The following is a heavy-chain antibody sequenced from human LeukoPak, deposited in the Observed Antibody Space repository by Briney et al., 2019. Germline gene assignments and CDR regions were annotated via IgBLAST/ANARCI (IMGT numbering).Heavy chain of an antibody. D-gene: IGHD2-2*01. CDR1: GGSISSYY. Sequence: PSETLSLTCTVSGGSISSYYWSWIRQPPGKGLEWIGYIYYSGSTNYNPSLKSRVTISVDTSKNQFSLKLSSVTAADTAVYYCARMKDQLLYYYYYMDVWGKGTTVTVSS. CDR3: ARMKDQLLYYYYYMDV. CDR2: IYYSGST. V-gene: IGHV4-59*01. J-gene: IGHJ6*03.